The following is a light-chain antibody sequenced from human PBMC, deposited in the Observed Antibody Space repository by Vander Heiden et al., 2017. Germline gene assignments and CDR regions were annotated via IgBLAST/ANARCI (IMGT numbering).Light chain of an antibody. CDR3: QSYDSRLTGHVV. Sequence: QSVLTQPPSVSGAPGQRVTISCTGSSSHIGDGYDVHWYQQLPGAAPKLLINGNTNRPSGVPDRFSGSKSGTSASLAITGLQAEDEADYYCQSYDSRLTGHVVFGGGTKLTVL. CDR2: GNT. J-gene: IGLJ2*01. V-gene: IGLV1-40*01. CDR1: SSHIGDGYD.